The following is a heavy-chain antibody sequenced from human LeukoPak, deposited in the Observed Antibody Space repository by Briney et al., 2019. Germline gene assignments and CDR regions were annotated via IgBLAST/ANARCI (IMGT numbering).Heavy chain of an antibody. Sequence: SETLSLTCAVYGGSFRGYYWSWIRQPPGKGLEWIGEINHSGSTNYNPSLKSRVTISVDTSKNQFSLKLSSVTAADTAVYYCARGGASNDYYYFGMDVRGQRTTVTVA. CDR1: GGSFRGYY. J-gene: IGHJ6*02. CDR2: INHSGST. D-gene: IGHD4/OR15-4a*01. V-gene: IGHV4-34*01. CDR3: ARGGASNDYYYFGMDV.